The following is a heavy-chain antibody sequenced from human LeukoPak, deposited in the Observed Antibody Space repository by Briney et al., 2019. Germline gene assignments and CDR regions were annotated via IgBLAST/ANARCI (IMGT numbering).Heavy chain of an antibody. CDR3: ARAGTVFGVAYFDY. V-gene: IGHV4-61*09. CDR1: GDSISSGSYY. D-gene: IGHD3-3*01. CDR2: IYTSGST. Sequence: SETLSPTCTVSGDSISSGSYYWSWIRQPAGKGLEWIGHIYTSGSTNYNPSLKSRVTISIATSKTQFSLRLSSVTAADTAVYFCARAGTVFGVAYFDYWGQGTLVTVSS. J-gene: IGHJ4*02.